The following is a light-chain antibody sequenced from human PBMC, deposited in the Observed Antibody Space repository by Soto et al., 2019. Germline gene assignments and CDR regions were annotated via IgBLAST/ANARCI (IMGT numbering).Light chain of an antibody. CDR3: CSFALRSTLI. J-gene: IGLJ2*01. Sequence: QSALTQPASVSGSPGQSITISCTGPSSDVGNYNLVSWYQQYPGKAPKLMIYEGGKRPSGVSNRFSGSKSGNTASLTISGLQAEDEADYYCCSFALRSTLIFGGGTKRTGL. CDR2: EGG. V-gene: IGLV2-23*01. CDR1: SSDVGNYNL.